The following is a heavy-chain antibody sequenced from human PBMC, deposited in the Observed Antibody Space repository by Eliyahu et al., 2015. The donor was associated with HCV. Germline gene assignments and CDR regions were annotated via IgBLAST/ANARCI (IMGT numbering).Heavy chain of an antibody. CDR3: ARLPTGYPNWFDT. D-gene: IGHD3-9*01. J-gene: IGHJ5*02. V-gene: IGHV4-39*01. Sequence: QLQLQESGPGLVKPSETLSLXCGXSGGSIISATYTWGWXRQPPGKGLQWIGTISSSWSTYYNPSLKSRVTISVDTSKNQFSLRLTSVTAEDTAVYYCARLPTGYPNWFDTWGQGTLVTVSS. CDR2: ISSSWST. CDR1: GGSIISATYT.